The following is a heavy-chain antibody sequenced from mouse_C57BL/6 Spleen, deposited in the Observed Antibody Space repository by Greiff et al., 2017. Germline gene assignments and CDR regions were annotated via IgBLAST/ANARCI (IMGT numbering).Heavy chain of an antibody. CDR1: GYTFTSYW. J-gene: IGHJ2*01. V-gene: IGHV1-59*01. Sequence: QVQLQQPGAELVRPGTSVKLSCKASGYTFTSYWMHWVKQRPGQGLEWIGVIDPSDSYTNYNQKFKGKATLTVDTSSSTAYMQLSSLTSEDSAVYYCARRWGGPPDYWGQGTTLTVSS. CDR2: IDPSDSYT. D-gene: IGHD2-3*01. CDR3: ARRWGGPPDY.